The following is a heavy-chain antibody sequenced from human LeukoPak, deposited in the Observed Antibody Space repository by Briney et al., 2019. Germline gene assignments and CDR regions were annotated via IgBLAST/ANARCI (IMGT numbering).Heavy chain of an antibody. V-gene: IGHV4-34*01. CDR3: ARGRGYYDSSGYSDAFDI. CDR2: INHGGST. CDR1: GGSFSGYY. J-gene: IGHJ3*02. D-gene: IGHD3-22*01. Sequence: SETLSLTCAVYGGSFSGYYWSWIRQPPGKGLEWIGEINHGGSTNYNPSLKSRVTISVDTSKNQFSLKLSSVTAADTAVYYCARGRGYYDSSGYSDAFDIWGQGTMVTVSS.